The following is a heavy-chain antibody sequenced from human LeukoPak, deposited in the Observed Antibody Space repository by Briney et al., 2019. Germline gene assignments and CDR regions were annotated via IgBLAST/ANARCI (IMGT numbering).Heavy chain of an antibody. CDR2: IYPGDSVT. CDR1: GYSFTSYW. CDR3: ARFRGSGTYRNWFDP. J-gene: IGHJ5*02. D-gene: IGHD3-10*01. V-gene: IGHV5-51*01. Sequence: GESLKISCKGSGYSFTSYWIGWVRQMPGKGLEWMGIIYPGDSVTRYSPSFQGQVTISADKSINTAYLQWSSLKASDTAMYYCARFRGSGTYRNWFDPWGQGTLVTVSS.